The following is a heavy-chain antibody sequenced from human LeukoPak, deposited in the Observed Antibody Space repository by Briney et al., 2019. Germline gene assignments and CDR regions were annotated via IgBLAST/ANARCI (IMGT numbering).Heavy chain of an antibody. CDR2: ISYDGSNK. J-gene: IGHJ4*02. Sequence: PGGSLRLSCAASGFTFSSYAMHWVRQAPGKGLEWVAVISYDGSNKYYADSVKGRFTISRDNSKNTLYLQMNSLRAEDTAVYYCARARCGGDCYLPRFDYWGQGTLVTVSS. CDR1: GFTFSSYA. CDR3: ARARCGGDCYLPRFDY. V-gene: IGHV3-30-3*01. D-gene: IGHD2-21*02.